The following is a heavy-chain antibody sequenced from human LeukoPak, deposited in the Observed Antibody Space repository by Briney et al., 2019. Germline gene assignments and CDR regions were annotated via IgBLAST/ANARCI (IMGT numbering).Heavy chain of an antibody. D-gene: IGHD3-22*01. Sequence: ASVKVSCKASGGTFSSYAISWVRQAPGQGLEWMGGIIPIFGTANYAQKFQGRVTITADESTSTAYMELSSLRSEDTAVYYCARESGGYYYDSSGYYSAFDIWGQGTMVTVSS. CDR1: GGTFSSYA. CDR2: IIPIFGTA. CDR3: ARESGGYYYDSSGYYSAFDI. V-gene: IGHV1-69*13. J-gene: IGHJ3*02.